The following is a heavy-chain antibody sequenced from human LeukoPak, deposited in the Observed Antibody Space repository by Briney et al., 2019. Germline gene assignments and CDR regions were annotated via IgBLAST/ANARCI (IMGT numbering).Heavy chain of an antibody. CDR2: INHSGST. CDR3: AQNVYDSSGYDYYYMDV. D-gene: IGHD3-22*01. CDR1: GGSFSGYY. J-gene: IGHJ6*03. V-gene: IGHV4-34*01. Sequence: SETLSLTCAVYGGSFSGYYWSWIRQPPGKGLEWIGEINHSGSTNNNPSLKSRVTISVDTSKNQFSLKLSSVTAADTAVYYCAQNVYDSSGYDYYYMDVWGKGTTVTVSS.